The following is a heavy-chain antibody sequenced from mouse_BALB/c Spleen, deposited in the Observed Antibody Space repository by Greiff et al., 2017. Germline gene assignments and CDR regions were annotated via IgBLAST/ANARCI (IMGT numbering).Heavy chain of an antibody. Sequence: DVMLVESGGGLVKPGGSLKLSCAASGFTFSSYAMSWVRQSPEKRLEWVAEISSGGSYTYYPDTVTGRFTISRDNAKNTLYLEMSSLRSEDTAMYYCAILYDYDEDYAMDYWGQGTSVTVSS. CDR3: AILYDYDEDYAMDY. CDR1: GFTFSSYA. V-gene: IGHV5-9-4*01. D-gene: IGHD2-4*01. CDR2: ISSGGSYT. J-gene: IGHJ4*01.